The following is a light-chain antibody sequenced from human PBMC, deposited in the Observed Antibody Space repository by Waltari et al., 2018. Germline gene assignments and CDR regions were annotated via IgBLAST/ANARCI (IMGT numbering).Light chain of an antibody. Sequence: EIVLTQSPGPLSLSPGERATLSCRASQYVSSTYLAWYQHKPGQAPRLLMYGAFGRATGVPDRFSGSGSGTDFTLSISGLEPEDFAVYYCQQYGSPITFGQGKRLEIK. CDR3: QQYGSPIT. CDR1: QYVSSTY. J-gene: IGKJ5*01. CDR2: GAF. V-gene: IGKV3-20*01.